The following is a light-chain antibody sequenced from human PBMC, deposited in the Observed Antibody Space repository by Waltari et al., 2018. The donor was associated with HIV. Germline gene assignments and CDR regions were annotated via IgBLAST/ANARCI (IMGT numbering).Light chain of an antibody. J-gene: IGKJ2*01. Sequence: EIVMTQSPATLSVSPGERATLSCRASQSFSSDLAWYQHKPGQAPRLLIYGASTRAAGIPAMFSGSGSGTEFTLTISSLQSEDFAVYYCQQYNNWPLSFGQGTKLEIK. CDR3: QQYNNWPLS. CDR1: QSFSSD. V-gene: IGKV3-15*01. CDR2: GAS.